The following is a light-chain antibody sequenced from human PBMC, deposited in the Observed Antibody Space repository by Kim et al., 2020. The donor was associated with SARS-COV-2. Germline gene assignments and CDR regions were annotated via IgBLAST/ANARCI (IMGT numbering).Light chain of an antibody. V-gene: IGLV2-14*03. Sequence: GQSITIACTGTSSDVGGYICVSWYQQHPGKAPKLMIHDVTNRPSGISTRFSGSKSGNTASLTISGLQAEDEADYYCSSYTSSRTLVFGGGTKVTVL. CDR3: SSYTSSRTLV. J-gene: IGLJ3*02. CDR2: DVT. CDR1: SSDVGGYIC.